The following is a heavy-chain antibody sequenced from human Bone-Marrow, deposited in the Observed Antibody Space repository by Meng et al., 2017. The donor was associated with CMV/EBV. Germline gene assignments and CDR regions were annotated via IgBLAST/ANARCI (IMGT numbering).Heavy chain of an antibody. Sequence: CAASGFTFSSYSMNWVRQAPGKGLEWVSSISSSSSYIYYADSVKGRFTISRDNAKNSLYLQMNSLRAEDTAVYYCAREVYSSSCLDYWGQGTLVTVSS. J-gene: IGHJ4*02. V-gene: IGHV3-21*01. CDR3: AREVYSSSCLDY. D-gene: IGHD6-13*01. CDR1: GFTFSSYS. CDR2: ISSSSSYI.